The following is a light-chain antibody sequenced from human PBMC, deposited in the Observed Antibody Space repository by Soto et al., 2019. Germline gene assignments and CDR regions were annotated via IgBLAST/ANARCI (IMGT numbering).Light chain of an antibody. J-gene: IGLJ2*01. CDR1: SSDVGGYIY. CDR3: SSYSTATKGVL. CDR2: EVN. Sequence: QSVLTQPASVSGSPGQSITISCTGTSSDVGGYIYVSWFQHHPGKAPKLIIYEVNNRPSGVSNRFSGSRSDNTASLTISGLQTEDEAIYYCSSYSTATKGVLFGGGTKLTVL. V-gene: IGLV2-14*01.